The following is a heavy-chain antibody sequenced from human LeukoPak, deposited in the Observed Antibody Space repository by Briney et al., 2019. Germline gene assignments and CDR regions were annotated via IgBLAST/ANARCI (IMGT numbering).Heavy chain of an antibody. D-gene: IGHD2-15*01. CDR2: INHSGST. V-gene: IGHV4-34*01. CDR3: ARGSGGRAWYYYDYMDV. CDR1: GGSFSGYY. J-gene: IGHJ6*03. Sequence: SETLSLTCAVYGGSFSGYYWSWIRQPPGKGLEWIGEINHSGSTNYNPSLKSRVTISVDTSKNQFSLKLSSVTAADTAVYYCARGSGGRAWYYYDYMDVWGKGTTVTVSS.